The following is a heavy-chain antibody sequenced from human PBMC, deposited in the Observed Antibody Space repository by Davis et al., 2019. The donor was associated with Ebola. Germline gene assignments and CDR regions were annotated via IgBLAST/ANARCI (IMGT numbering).Heavy chain of an antibody. J-gene: IGHJ4*02. CDR2: ISYDGSNK. CDR3: AVPLGYFDD. Sequence: GGSLRLSCAASGFTFSSYGMHWVRQAPGKGLEWVAVISYDGSNKYYADSVKGRFTISSDNSKNTLYLQMNSLRAEYTAVYYCAVPLGYFDDWGQGTLVTVSS. V-gene: IGHV3-30*03. CDR1: GFTFSSYG. D-gene: IGHD1-26*01.